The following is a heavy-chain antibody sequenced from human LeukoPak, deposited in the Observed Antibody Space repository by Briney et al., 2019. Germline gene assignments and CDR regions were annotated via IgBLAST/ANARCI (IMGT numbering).Heavy chain of an antibody. CDR2: ISGSSSNT. D-gene: IGHD5-24*01. CDR1: GFTFSDYY. J-gene: IGHJ4*02. V-gene: IGHV3-11*05. CDR3: ARDDGWAFDY. Sequence: PGGALRVSCAASGFTFSDYYMSWIRQAPGKGLEWVSYISGSSSNTKYADSVKGRFTISRDNAKNSLYLKMNSLRAEDTAVYYCARDDGWAFDYWGQGTLVTVSS.